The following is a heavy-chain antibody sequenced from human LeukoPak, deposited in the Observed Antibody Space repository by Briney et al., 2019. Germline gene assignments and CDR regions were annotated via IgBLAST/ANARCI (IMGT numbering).Heavy chain of an antibody. CDR2: ISGRGGGT. D-gene: IGHD4-17*01. V-gene: IGHV3-23*01. Sequence: GGSLRLSCAASGFTFSDYGMSWVRQAPGKGLEWVSTISGRGGGTYSADSVKGRFTISRDNSKNTLYLQMNSLRAEDTAVYYCARPDYGDYAFVVWGQGTLVTVSS. CDR1: GFTFSDYG. J-gene: IGHJ4*02. CDR3: ARPDYGDYAFVV.